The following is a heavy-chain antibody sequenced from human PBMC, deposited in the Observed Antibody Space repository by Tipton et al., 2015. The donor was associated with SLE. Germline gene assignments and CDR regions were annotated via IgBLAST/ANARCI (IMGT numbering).Heavy chain of an antibody. CDR1: GGSISSHY. V-gene: IGHV4-59*08. D-gene: IGHD6-13*01. Sequence: TLSLTCAVSGGSISSHYWSWIRQPPGKGLEWIGYIYYSGSTNYNPSLKSRVTMSIDTSKNQFSLKLSSVTAADTAVYYCARSWSYYYMDVWGKGTTVTVSS. J-gene: IGHJ6*03. CDR2: IYYSGST. CDR3: ARSWSYYYMDV.